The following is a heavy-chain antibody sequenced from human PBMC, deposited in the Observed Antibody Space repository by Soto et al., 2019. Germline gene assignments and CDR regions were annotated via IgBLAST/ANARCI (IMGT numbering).Heavy chain of an antibody. Sequence: SGGSLRLSCVASGFTFSDYSMNWVRQAPGKGLEWVSSISGNSIYIIYADSVKGRFSISRDNAKNSLYLQMNSLSAEDTAVYFCARFETTGHESGRSDYWGQGALVTVSS. J-gene: IGHJ4*02. CDR1: GFTFSDYS. V-gene: IGHV3-21*01. CDR2: ISGNSIYI. D-gene: IGHD1-7*01. CDR3: ARFETTGHESGRSDY.